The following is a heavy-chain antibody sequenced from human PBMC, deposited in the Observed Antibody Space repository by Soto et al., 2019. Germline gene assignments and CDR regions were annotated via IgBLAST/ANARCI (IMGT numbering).Heavy chain of an antibody. Sequence: ASVKVSCKASGYTFSNYGVSWVRQAPGQGLEWMGWITAYNGKTNYAHNFEGRVAMTIDTSTSTAYMELRSLRSDDTAVYYCARQHNDLWSDSPDFDYWGQGTLVTVSS. CDR1: GYTFSNYG. CDR3: ARQHNDLWSDSPDFDY. J-gene: IGHJ4*02. V-gene: IGHV1-18*04. D-gene: IGHD3-3*01. CDR2: ITAYNGKT.